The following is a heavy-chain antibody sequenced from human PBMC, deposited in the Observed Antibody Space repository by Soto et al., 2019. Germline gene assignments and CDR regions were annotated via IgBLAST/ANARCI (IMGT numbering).Heavy chain of an antibody. Sequence: QVQLQESGPGLVKPSQTLSLTCTVSDGSISSGDYYWSWIRQPPGKGLEWIGYIYYSGSTYYKPSLKSRVTISVDTSKDQFSLKLSSVAAADTAVYYCAGTYYYGSGSYRYFDYWGQGTLVTVSS. CDR3: AGTYYYGSGSYRYFDY. CDR1: DGSISSGDYY. J-gene: IGHJ4*02. CDR2: IYYSGST. D-gene: IGHD3-10*01. V-gene: IGHV4-30-4*01.